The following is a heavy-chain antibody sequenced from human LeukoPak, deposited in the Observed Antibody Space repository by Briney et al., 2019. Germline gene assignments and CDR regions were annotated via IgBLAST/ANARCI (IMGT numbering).Heavy chain of an antibody. CDR2: IYHSGST. Sequence: PSETLSLTCTVSGGSISSGGYSWSWIRQPPGKGLEWIGYIYHSGSTYYNPSLKSRITISVDRSKNQFSLKLSSVTAADTAVYYCARAVGFGELLYPSWFDPWGQGTLVTVSS. CDR3: ARAVGFGELLYPSWFDP. CDR1: GGSISSGGYS. D-gene: IGHD3-10*01. V-gene: IGHV4-30-2*01. J-gene: IGHJ5*02.